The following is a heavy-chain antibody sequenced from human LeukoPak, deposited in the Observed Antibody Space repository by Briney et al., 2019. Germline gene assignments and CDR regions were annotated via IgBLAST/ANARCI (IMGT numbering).Heavy chain of an antibody. CDR1: GGSITTSSYY. CDR2: IYSDGRTT. CDR3: AREGIASAGSSKYYFDY. J-gene: IGHJ4*02. D-gene: IGHD6-13*01. Sequence: HPSETLSLTCTVSGGSITTSSYYWGWVRQAPGKGLVWVSRIYSDGRTTSYADSVKGRFTISRDNAKNTLYLQMSSLRVEDTAVYYCAREGIASAGSSKYYFDYWGQGTLVTVSS. V-gene: IGHV3-74*01.